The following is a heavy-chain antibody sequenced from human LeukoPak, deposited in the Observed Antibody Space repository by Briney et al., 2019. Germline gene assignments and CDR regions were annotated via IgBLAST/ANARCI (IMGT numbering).Heavy chain of an antibody. CDR1: GFTFSSYA. Sequence: GESLRLSCAASGFTFSSYAMSWVRQAPGKGLEWVSAISGSGGSTYYADSVKGRFTISRDNSKNTLYLQMNSLRAEDTAVYYCASLVTAIYYYGMDVWGQGTTVTVSS. J-gene: IGHJ6*02. V-gene: IGHV3-23*01. CDR2: ISGSGGST. D-gene: IGHD2-21*02. CDR3: ASLVTAIYYYGMDV.